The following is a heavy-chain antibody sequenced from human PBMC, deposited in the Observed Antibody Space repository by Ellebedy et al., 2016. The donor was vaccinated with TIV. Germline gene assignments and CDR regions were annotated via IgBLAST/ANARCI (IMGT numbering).Heavy chain of an antibody. CDR2: IKQDGSKR. D-gene: IGHD1-26*01. CDR1: GFTFSSYW. V-gene: IGHV3-7*03. J-gene: IGHJ4*02. CDR3: ARDTLVGVTDSYFDY. Sequence: PGGSLRLSCAASGFTFSSYWMSWVRQAPGKGLEWVANIKQDGSKRFYVDSVKGRITISSDNAKNSLYLQMNNLRAEDTAVYYCARDTLVGVTDSYFDYWGQGTLVTVSS.